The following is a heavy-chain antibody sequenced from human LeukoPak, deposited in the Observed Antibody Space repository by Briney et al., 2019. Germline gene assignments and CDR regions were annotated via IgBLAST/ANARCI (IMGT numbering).Heavy chain of an antibody. J-gene: IGHJ4*02. Sequence: SETLSLTCSVSGGSISGYYWTWIRQTSGKGLEWIGYSHDSGSTHYNPSLKSRVSISIDKSKSEFSLKLSSVAAADTAVYYCARAVFDPTPYFDYWGQGTLVTVSS. V-gene: IGHV4-59*08. D-gene: IGHD3-9*01. CDR3: ARAVFDPTPYFDY. CDR1: GGSISGYY. CDR2: SHDSGST.